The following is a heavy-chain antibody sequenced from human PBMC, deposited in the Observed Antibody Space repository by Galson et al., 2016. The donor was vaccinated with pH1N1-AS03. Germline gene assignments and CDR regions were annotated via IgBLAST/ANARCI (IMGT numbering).Heavy chain of an antibody. CDR2: TYYRSKRYN. CDR3: ARDHLGAGPAFDY. Sequence: CAISGDSVSSNTAAWNWIRQSPSRGLEWLGRTYYRSKRYNDYAVFVTSRITINPDTSKNQSSLQLNSVTPEDTAVYYCARDHLGAGPAFDYWGQGTLVTVSS. D-gene: IGHD1-26*01. V-gene: IGHV6-1*01. J-gene: IGHJ4*02. CDR1: GDSVSSNTAA.